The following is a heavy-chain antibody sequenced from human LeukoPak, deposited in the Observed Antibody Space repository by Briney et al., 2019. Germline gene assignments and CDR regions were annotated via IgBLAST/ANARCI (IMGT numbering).Heavy chain of an antibody. J-gene: IGHJ4*02. CDR2: IKSKTVGGTT. V-gene: IGHV3-15*01. D-gene: IGHD3-9*01. Sequence: GGSLRLSCAASGFTFSNAWMSWVRQAPGKGLEWVGRIKSKTVGGTTDYAAPVKGRFTISRDDSKNTLYLQMNSLKTEDTAVYYCTLDILTGYYPYYWGQGTLVTVSS. CDR1: GFTFSNAW. CDR3: TLDILTGYYPYY.